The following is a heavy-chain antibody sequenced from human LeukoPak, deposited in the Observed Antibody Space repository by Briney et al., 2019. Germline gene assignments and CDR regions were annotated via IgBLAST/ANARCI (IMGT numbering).Heavy chain of an antibody. CDR2: ISHDESNK. CDR1: GFTFSGYA. J-gene: IGHJ4*02. D-gene: IGHD2/OR15-2a*01. Sequence: PGGSLRLSCAASGFTFSGYAMHWVRQAPGKGLEWVAVISHDESNKYYADSVKGRFTISRDNSKNTLYLQMNSLRPEDTAMYYCAKIVNGPRWGQGTLVTVSS. V-gene: IGHV3-30-3*02. CDR3: AKIVNGPR.